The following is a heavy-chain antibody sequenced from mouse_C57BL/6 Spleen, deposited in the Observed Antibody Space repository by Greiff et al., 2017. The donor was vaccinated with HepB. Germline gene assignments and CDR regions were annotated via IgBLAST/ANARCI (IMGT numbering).Heavy chain of an antibody. D-gene: IGHD1-1*01. CDR3: ARQRDTKNYGSSFDY. Sequence: EVMLVESGGDLVKPGGSLKLSCAASGFTFSSYGMSWVRQTPDKRLEWVATISSGGSYTYYPDSVKGRFTISRDNAKNTLYLQMSSLKSEDTAMYYCARQRDTKNYGSSFDYWGQGTTLTVSS. CDR2: ISSGGSYT. J-gene: IGHJ2*01. V-gene: IGHV5-6*01. CDR1: GFTFSSYG.